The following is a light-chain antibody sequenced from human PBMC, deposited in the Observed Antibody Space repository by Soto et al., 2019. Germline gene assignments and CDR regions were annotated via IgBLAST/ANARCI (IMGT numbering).Light chain of an antibody. CDR2: DAS. CDR1: QSVSST. CDR3: QQRSNWLWT. Sequence: YTATLSVSPGERATLSCRASQSVSSTLAWYQQKPGQAPRLLIYDASNRATGIPARFSGSGSGTDFTLTISSLEPEDFAVNYCQQRSNWLWTFGQGTKVDI. V-gene: IGKV3-11*01. J-gene: IGKJ1*01.